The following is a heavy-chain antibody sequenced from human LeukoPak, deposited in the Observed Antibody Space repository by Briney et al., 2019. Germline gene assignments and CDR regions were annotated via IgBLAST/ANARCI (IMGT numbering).Heavy chain of an antibody. CDR2: IYYSGNT. Sequence: SETLSLTCTVSGGSVNSGVYYWDWIRQPPGKGLEWIGSIYYSGNTYYNPSLKSRVTMSVDTSKNQFSLRLSSVTASDTAVYYCARRAWGYTSSWYFDYWGQGTLVTVSS. J-gene: IGHJ4*02. V-gene: IGHV4-39*01. CDR3: ARRAWGYTSSWYFDY. CDR1: GGSVNSGVYY. D-gene: IGHD6-13*01.